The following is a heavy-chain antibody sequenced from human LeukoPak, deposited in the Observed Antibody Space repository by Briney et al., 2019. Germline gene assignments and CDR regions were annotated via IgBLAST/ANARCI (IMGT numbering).Heavy chain of an antibody. CDR1: GFTLSSYS. D-gene: IGHD3-3*01. Sequence: GRSLRLSCAASGFTLSSYSMNWVRQAPGKGLEWVSYISSSSSTIYYADSVKGRFTISRDNAKNSLYLQMNSLRAEDTAVYYCARDLYDFWSGYSFDYWGQGTLVTVSS. CDR2: ISSSSSTI. CDR3: ARDLYDFWSGYSFDY. V-gene: IGHV3-48*01. J-gene: IGHJ4*02.